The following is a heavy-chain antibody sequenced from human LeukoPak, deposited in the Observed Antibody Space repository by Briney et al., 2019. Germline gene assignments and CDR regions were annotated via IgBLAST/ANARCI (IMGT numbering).Heavy chain of an antibody. CDR1: GFTFSSYA. J-gene: IGHJ4*02. V-gene: IGHV3-23*01. D-gene: IGHD3-22*01. CDR3: AKEAYYYDCSGYELDY. CDR2: ISGSGGST. Sequence: GGSLRLSCAASGFTFSSYAMSWVRQAPVKGLEWVSAISGSGGSTHYADSVKGRFTISRDNSKNTLYLQMNSLRAEDTAVYYCAKEAYYYDCSGYELDYWGQGTLVTVSS.